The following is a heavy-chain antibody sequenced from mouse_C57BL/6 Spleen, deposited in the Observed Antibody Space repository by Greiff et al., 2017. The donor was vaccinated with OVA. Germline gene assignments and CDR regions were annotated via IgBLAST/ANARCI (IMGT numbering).Heavy chain of an antibody. CDR3: ARDEGITTVVAPDAMDY. V-gene: IGHV5-4*01. J-gene: IGHJ4*01. CDR2: ISDGGSYT. D-gene: IGHD1-1*01. CDR1: GFTFSSYA. Sequence: EVKLVESGGGLVKPGGSLKLSCAASGFTFSSYAMSWVRQTPEKRLEWVATISDGGSYTYYPDNVKGRFTISRDNAKNNLYLQMSHLKSEDTAMYYCARDEGITTVVAPDAMDYWGQGTSVTVSS.